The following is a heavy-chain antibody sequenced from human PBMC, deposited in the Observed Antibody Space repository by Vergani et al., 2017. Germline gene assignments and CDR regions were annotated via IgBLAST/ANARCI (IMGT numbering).Heavy chain of an antibody. CDR3: ERDLGYCSGGSWSY. Sequence: QVQLVHSGAEVKKPGSSVKVSCKASGGTFSSYTISWVRQAPGQGLEWMGRIIPILGIANYAQKFQGRVTITADKSTSTAYMERSSLRSEDTAVYYCERDLGYCSGGSWSYWGQGTLVTVSS. V-gene: IGHV1-69*04. CDR1: GGTFSSYT. CDR2: IIPILGIA. D-gene: IGHD2-15*01. J-gene: IGHJ4*02.